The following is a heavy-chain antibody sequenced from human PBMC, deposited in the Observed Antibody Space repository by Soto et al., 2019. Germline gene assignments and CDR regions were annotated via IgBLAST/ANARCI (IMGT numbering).Heavy chain of an antibody. CDR3: VSPDADPTGHWDFDL. CDR2: IRNKAKSYTT. V-gene: IGHV3-72*01. CDR1: GFTFSDYY. J-gene: IGHJ2*01. D-gene: IGHD3-9*01. Sequence: EVQLVESGGGLVQPGGSLRLSCAASGFTFSDYYMDWVRQAPGKGLEWVGRIRNKAKSYTTEYAASVKGRFTVSRDDSQTSLFLHMHTLETEDSAIYYCVSPDADPTGHWDFDLWGRGTLVTVSS.